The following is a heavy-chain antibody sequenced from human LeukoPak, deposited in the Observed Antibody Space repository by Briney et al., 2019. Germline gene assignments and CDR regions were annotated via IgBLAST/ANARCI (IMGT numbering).Heavy chain of an antibody. V-gene: IGHV4-34*01. J-gene: IGHJ4*02. Sequence: SETLSLTCVVYGPSFSNYYWSWIRQPPGKGLEWIGEINHTGSTNYNPSLKSRVTISVDTSKNQFSLKLSSVTAADTAVYYCASRSITMARGDYWGQGTLVTVSS. CDR1: GPSFSNYY. D-gene: IGHD3-10*01. CDR2: INHTGST. CDR3: ASRSITMARGDY.